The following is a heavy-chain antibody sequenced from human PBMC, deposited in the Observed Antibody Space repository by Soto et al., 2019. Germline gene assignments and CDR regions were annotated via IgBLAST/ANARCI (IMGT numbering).Heavy chain of an antibody. D-gene: IGHD3-10*01. V-gene: IGHV4-31*03. Sequence: PSETLSLTCTVSGGSISSGGYYWSWIRQHPGKGLEWIGYIYYSGSTYYNPSLKSRLTMSVDTSKNQISLKLSSVTAADTAIYYCATGYGSGSYYWYFDLWGRGTLVTVSS. CDR1: GGSISSGGYY. CDR2: IYYSGST. J-gene: IGHJ2*01. CDR3: ATGYGSGSYYWYFDL.